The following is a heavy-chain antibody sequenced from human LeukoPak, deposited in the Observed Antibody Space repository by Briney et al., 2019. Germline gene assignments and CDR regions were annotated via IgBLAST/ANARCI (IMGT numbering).Heavy chain of an antibody. J-gene: IGHJ4*02. CDR1: GYTFTSYY. Sequence: ASVKVSCKASGYTFTSYYMHWVRQAPGQGLEWMGIINPSGGSTSYAQKLQGRVTMTTDTSTSTAYMELRSLRSDDTAVYYCARGIAAAAAFDYWGQGTLVTVSS. CDR3: ARGIAAAAAFDY. CDR2: INPSGGST. D-gene: IGHD6-13*01. V-gene: IGHV1-46*01.